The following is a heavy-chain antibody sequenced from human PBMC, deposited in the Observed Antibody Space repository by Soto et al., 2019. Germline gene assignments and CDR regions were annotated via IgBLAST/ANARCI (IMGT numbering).Heavy chain of an antibody. V-gene: IGHV3-33*01. D-gene: IGHD1-26*01. J-gene: IGHJ6*02. CDR1: GFTFSNYG. CDR3: ASDLVGASDSYGLDV. Sequence: QPGGSLRLSCAASGFTFSNYGMHWVRQAPGKGLEWVAIIWHDGNNKYYADSVRGRFIISRDNSKNRLYLQMNSLRAEDTAVYYCASDLVGASDSYGLDVWGQGTPVTAP. CDR2: IWHDGNNK.